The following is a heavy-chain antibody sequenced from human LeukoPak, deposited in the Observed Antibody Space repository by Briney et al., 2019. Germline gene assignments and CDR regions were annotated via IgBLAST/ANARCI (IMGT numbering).Heavy chain of an antibody. J-gene: IGHJ4*02. D-gene: IGHD3/OR15-3a*01. Sequence: SETLSLTCSVSGDSISSSRHYWSWIRQPAGKGLEWVGRIYPSGNTNYNPSLKSRVTISLDTSKDQFSLNLRSVTAADTAVYYCARDGLVTMELDYWGQGTLVTVSS. CDR1: GDSISSSRHY. CDR2: IYPSGNT. CDR3: ARDGLVTMELDY. V-gene: IGHV4-61*02.